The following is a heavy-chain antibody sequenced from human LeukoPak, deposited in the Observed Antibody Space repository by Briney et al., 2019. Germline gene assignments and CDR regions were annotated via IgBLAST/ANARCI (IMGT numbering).Heavy chain of an antibody. D-gene: IGHD2-15*01. Sequence: QAGGYLRLSCAASGFTGSSNYMSWVRQAPGKGLEWVSVIYSGDSTYYADSVKGRFTISRDNSKNTLDLQMNSLRVEDTPVYYCAREIYCSASSCTGGVFDIWGQGTMVTVSS. V-gene: IGHV3-53*01. CDR2: IYSGDST. J-gene: IGHJ3*02. CDR1: GFTGSSNY. CDR3: AREIYCSASSCTGGVFDI.